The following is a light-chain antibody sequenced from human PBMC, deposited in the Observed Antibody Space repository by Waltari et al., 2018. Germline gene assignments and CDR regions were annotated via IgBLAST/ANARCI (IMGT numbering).Light chain of an antibody. V-gene: IGKV1-39*01. J-gene: IGKJ1*01. Sequence: DIQMNQSPSSLSASVGDRVTITCRASQRFSIDVNWYQQIPGKAPKLLIYNRHPLHTGVPFRFSGGGSGTDFTLTISSLQPEDFATYYCQQSYSTWTFGQGTKVEVK. CDR2: NRH. CDR3: QQSYSTWT. CDR1: QRFSID.